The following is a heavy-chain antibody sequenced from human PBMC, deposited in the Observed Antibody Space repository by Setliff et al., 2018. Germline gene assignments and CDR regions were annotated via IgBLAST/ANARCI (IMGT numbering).Heavy chain of an antibody. CDR3: ARDRVRGGVAVAPGDY. J-gene: IGHJ4*02. CDR1: GYTFTSYG. V-gene: IGHV1-18*01. CDR2: ISAYNGNT. Sequence: ASVKVSCKASGYTFTSYGISWVRQAPGQGLEWMGWISAYNGNTNYAQRFQGRVTMTTDTSTSTAYMELRSLRCDDTAVYYCARDRVRGGVAVAPGDYWGQGTLVTVSS. D-gene: IGHD6-19*01.